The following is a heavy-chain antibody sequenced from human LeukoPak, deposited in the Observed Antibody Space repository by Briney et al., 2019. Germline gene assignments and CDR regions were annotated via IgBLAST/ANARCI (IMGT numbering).Heavy chain of an antibody. CDR2: IYYSGST. V-gene: IGHV4-31*03. J-gene: IGHJ3*02. Sequence: SQTLSLTCTVSGGSISSGGYYWSWVRQHPGKGLEWIGYIYYSGSTYYNPSLKSRVTISVDTSKNQFSLKLSSVTAADTAVYYCARDGFVTSDAFDIWGQGTMVTVSS. CDR1: GGSISSGGYY. D-gene: IGHD4-17*01. CDR3: ARDGFVTSDAFDI.